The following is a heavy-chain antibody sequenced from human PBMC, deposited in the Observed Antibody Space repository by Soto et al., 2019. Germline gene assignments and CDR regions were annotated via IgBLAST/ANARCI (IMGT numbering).Heavy chain of an antibody. D-gene: IGHD6-19*01. CDR3: VKDGSSGWPYFDDMDV. CDR1: GFTFSSYG. J-gene: IGHJ6*02. CDR2: ILYDGSKK. V-gene: IGHV3-30*18. Sequence: QVQLVESGGGVVQPGRSLRLSCAASGFTFSSYGMHWVRQAPGKGLEWVAVILYDGSKKYDADSVKGRLTISRDNSKNTLYLQMSSLRAEDTALYYCVKDGSSGWPYFDDMDVWGQGTTVTVSS.